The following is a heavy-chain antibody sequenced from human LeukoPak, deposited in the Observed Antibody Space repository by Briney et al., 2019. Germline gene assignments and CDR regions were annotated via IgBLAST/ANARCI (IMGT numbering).Heavy chain of an antibody. J-gene: IGHJ4*02. D-gene: IGHD4-17*01. V-gene: IGHV3-23*01. CDR1: GFTFSSYS. Sequence: PGGSLRLSCAASGFTFSSYSMTWARQAPGKGLEWVSVISGSGGTTYYADSVRGRFTISRDNSKSMLYLQMNSLRAEDTAVYYCAKRPMRTYSDPKTDYWGQGTLVTVSS. CDR2: ISGSGGTT. CDR3: AKRPMRTYSDPKTDY.